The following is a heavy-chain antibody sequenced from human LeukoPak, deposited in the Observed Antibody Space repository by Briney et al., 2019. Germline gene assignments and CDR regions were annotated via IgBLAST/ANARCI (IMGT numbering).Heavy chain of an antibody. V-gene: IGHV4-34*01. Sequence: SETLSLTCAVYGGSFSGYYWSWIRQPPGKGLEWIGEINHSGSTNYNPSLKSRVTISVDTSKNQFSLKLSSVTAADTAVYYCARAFYYYGSGGYIGYWGQGTLVTVSS. D-gene: IGHD3-10*01. CDR2: INHSGST. CDR3: ARAFYYYGSGGYIGY. CDR1: GGSFSGYY. J-gene: IGHJ4*02.